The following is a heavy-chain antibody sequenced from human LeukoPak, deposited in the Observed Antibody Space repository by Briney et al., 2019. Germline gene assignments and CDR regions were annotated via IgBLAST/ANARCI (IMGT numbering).Heavy chain of an antibody. Sequence: PSETLSLTCAVYGGSFSGYYWSWIRQPPGKGVEWIGEINYSGSTNYNPSLKSRVTISVDTSKNQFSLKLSSVTAADTAVYYCARVGSSGSLYYYYYYMDVWGKGTTVTVSS. CDR1: GGSFSGYY. V-gene: IGHV4-34*01. J-gene: IGHJ6*03. CDR2: INYSGST. D-gene: IGHD1-26*01. CDR3: ARVGSSGSLYYYYYYMDV.